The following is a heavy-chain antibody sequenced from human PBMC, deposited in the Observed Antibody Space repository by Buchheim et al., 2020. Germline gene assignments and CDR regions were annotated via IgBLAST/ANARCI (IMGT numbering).Heavy chain of an antibody. Sequence: EVQLLESGGGLVQPGGSLRLSCAASGFTFSSYAMSWVRQAPGKGLEWVSSIDNSGETTYCAESVKGRFTISRDNSKNTLYLQMNSLRAGDTAVYYCTKDDYGSYDYWGQGAL. CDR1: GFTFSSYA. D-gene: IGHD1-26*01. V-gene: IGHV3-23*01. CDR2: IDNSGETT. CDR3: TKDDYGSYDY. J-gene: IGHJ4*02.